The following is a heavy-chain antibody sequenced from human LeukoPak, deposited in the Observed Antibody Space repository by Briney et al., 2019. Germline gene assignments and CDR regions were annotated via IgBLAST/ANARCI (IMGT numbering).Heavy chain of an antibody. J-gene: IGHJ4*02. CDR1: GYTFTGYY. V-gene: IGHV1-2*06. Sequence: ASVKVSCKASGYTFTGYYMHWVRQAPGQGLEWMGRINPNSGGTNYAQKFQGRVTMTRDTSISTAYMELSRLRSDDTAVYYCARHDWYSSGWYLDYWGQGTLVTVSS. CDR3: ARHDWYSSGWYLDY. CDR2: INPNSGGT. D-gene: IGHD6-19*01.